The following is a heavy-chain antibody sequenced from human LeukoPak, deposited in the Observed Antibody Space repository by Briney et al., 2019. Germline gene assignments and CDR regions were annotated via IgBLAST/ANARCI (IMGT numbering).Heavy chain of an antibody. Sequence: GGSLRLSCVAPGFSFSTYAINWVRQAPGKGLEWVSSISSSISLIYSADSVKGGFPISGDNAKNSLYLQMSSLGAQNPAVYYFATDNDSWGQGTLVTVSS. CDR1: GFSFSTYA. CDR2: ISSSISLI. J-gene: IGHJ4*02. CDR3: ATDNDS. V-gene: IGHV3-21*01.